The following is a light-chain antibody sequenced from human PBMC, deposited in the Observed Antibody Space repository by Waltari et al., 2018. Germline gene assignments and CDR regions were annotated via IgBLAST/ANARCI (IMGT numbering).Light chain of an antibody. Sequence: EIVLTQSPATLSLSPGAGATLSCRASQSVSSYLAWYQQKPGQAPRLLIYDTSHRATGIPARFSSSGSGTDFTLTISSLEPEDFAVYYCQLRSNWPLMYTFGQGTKLEIK. V-gene: IGKV3-11*01. CDR2: DTS. J-gene: IGKJ2*01. CDR1: QSVSSY. CDR3: QLRSNWPLMYT.